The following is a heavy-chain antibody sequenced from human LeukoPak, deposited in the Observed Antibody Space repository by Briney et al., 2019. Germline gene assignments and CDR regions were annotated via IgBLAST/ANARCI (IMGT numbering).Heavy chain of an antibody. D-gene: IGHD3-3*01. V-gene: IGHV1-8*01. CDR1: GYTFTSYD. CDR3: ARPKRITIFGVVKNHRYNWFDP. J-gene: IGHJ5*02. CDR2: MNPNSGNT. Sequence: ASVKVSCKASGYTFTSYDINWVRQATGQGLEWMGWMNPNSGNTGYAQKFQGRVTMTRNTSISTAYMEPSSLRSEDTAVYYCARPKRITIFGVVKNHRYNWFDPWGQGTLVTVSS.